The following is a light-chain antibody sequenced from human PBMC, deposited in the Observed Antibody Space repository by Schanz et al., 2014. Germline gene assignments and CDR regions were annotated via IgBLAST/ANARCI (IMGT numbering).Light chain of an antibody. CDR2: ANT. CDR3: QSYDNSLGGST. J-gene: IGLJ2*01. CDR1: NSNIGSPYG. V-gene: IGLV1-40*01. Sequence: QSVLTQPPSVSGAPGQTVTISCTGSNSNIGSPYGVHWYQHLPGTAPKLLIYANTNRPSGVPDRFSGSKSGTSASLAITGLQAEDEADYYCQSYDNSLGGSTFGGGTKVTVL.